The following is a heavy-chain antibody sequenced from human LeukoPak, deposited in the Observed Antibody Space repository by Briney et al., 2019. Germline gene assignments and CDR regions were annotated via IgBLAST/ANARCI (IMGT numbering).Heavy chain of an antibody. CDR3: ARELITYPDY. D-gene: IGHD3-10*01. V-gene: IGHV4-34*01. CDR2: INHSGST. J-gene: IGHJ4*02. Sequence: SETLSLTCAVYGGSFCGYYWSWIRQPPGKGLEWIGEINHSGSTNYNPSLKSRVTISVDTSKNQFSLKLSSVTAADTAVYYCARELITYPDYWGQGTLVTVSS. CDR1: GGSFCGYY.